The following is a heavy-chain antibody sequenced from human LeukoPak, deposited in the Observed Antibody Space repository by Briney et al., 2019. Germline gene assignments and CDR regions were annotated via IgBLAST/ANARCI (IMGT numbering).Heavy chain of an antibody. D-gene: IGHD2-15*01. CDR3: ARESPDDYCSGGSCPRADWFDP. J-gene: IGHJ5*02. V-gene: IGHV4-59*12. CDR1: GGSISSYY. CDR2: IYYSGST. Sequence: SETLSLTCTVSGGSISSYYWSWIRQPPGKGLEWIGYIYYSGSTNYNPSPKSRVTISVDTSKNQFSLKLSSVTAADTAVYYCARESPDDYCSGGSCPRADWFDPWGQGTLVTVSS.